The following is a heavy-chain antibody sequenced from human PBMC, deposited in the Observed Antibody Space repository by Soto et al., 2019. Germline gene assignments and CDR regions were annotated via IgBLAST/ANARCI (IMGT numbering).Heavy chain of an antibody. D-gene: IGHD3-10*01. Sequence: EVQLVESGGGLVQPGGSLRLSCAASEFTFSTYAVNWVRQAPGKGLEWVSYISSSSQNIRYADSVKGRFTISRDNAKNSLYLQMNSLRAEDTAVYYCARDQSRGQVFYYYMDVWGKGTTVTVSS. J-gene: IGHJ6*03. V-gene: IGHV3-48*01. CDR3: ARDQSRGQVFYYYMDV. CDR2: ISSSSQNI. CDR1: EFTFSTYA.